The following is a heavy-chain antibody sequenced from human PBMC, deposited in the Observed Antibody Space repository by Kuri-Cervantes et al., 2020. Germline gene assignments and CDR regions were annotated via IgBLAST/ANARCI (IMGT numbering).Heavy chain of an antibody. CDR2: ISAYNGNT. V-gene: IGHV1-18*01. Sequence: ASVKVSCKASGYTFANYGLSWVRQAPGQGPEWMGWISAYNGNTDFLQKFRGRITMTTDTSTSTAYMELRNLRSDDTAVYFCARGRSGGSPVWHAFDIRGQGTMVTVSS. CDR1: GYTFANYG. D-gene: IGHD2-15*01. CDR3: ARGRSGGSPVWHAFDI. J-gene: IGHJ3*02.